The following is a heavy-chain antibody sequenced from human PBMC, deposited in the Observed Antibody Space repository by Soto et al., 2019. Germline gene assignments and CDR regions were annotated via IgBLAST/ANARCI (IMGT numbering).Heavy chain of an antibody. CDR3: SHRLRLYYGHDGFDL. CDR2: IYWDVDK. CDR1: GISLCSSGVG. D-gene: IGHD2-8*01. V-gene: IGHV2-5*02. J-gene: IGHJ3*01. Sequence: QITLKESGPTLVKPTQTLTLTCTFAGISLCSSGVGVGWIRQPPGKALEWLALIYWDVDKRYRQSLKSRLTITQDTYKSQVVLTMTIMDPVDTATYYCSHRLRLYYGHDGFDLWGQGTMVTVSS.